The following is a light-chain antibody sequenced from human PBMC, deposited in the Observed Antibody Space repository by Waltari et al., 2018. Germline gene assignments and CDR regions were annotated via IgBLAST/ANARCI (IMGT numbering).Light chain of an antibody. Sequence: QSALTQPASVSGSPGQSITISCTGTISDVGGFNSVSWYQVHPGQAPRVVLYDVINRPSGVSDRFSASKSGNTASLTISGLQAEDEGDYYCSSQSTNSVVLFGGGTKLTVL. CDR1: ISDVGGFNS. J-gene: IGLJ3*02. CDR2: DVI. V-gene: IGLV2-14*03. CDR3: SSQSTNSVVL.